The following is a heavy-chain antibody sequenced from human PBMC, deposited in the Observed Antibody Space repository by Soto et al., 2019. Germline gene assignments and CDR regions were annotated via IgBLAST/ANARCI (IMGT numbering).Heavy chain of an antibody. Sequence: GGSLRLSCAASGFTFSGSAMHWVRQASGKGLEWVGRIRSKANSYATAYAASVKGRFTISRDDSKNTAYLQMNSLKTEDTAVYYCTSPLLNYDYIWGSYRYDYWGQGTLVTVSS. J-gene: IGHJ4*02. CDR2: IRSKANSYAT. CDR3: TSPLLNYDYIWGSYRYDY. V-gene: IGHV3-73*01. D-gene: IGHD3-16*02. CDR1: GFTFSGSA.